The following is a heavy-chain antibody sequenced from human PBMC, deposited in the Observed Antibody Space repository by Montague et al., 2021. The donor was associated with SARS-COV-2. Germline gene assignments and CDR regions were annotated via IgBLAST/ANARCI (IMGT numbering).Heavy chain of an antibody. J-gene: IGHJ4*02. V-gene: IGHV4-34*01. Sequence: ETLSLTCAVYGESFSGFFWSWIRQPLGKGLEWIAEINDRGVTNYNYNPSLGSRVTISADTSKNQFSLKLRSVTAADTAVYYCARWDPQTLTVISLRGKSANDYWGQGTLVTVSS. CDR1: GESFSGFF. CDR2: INDRGVTNY. CDR3: ARWDPQTLTVISLRGKSANDY. D-gene: IGHD4-11*01.